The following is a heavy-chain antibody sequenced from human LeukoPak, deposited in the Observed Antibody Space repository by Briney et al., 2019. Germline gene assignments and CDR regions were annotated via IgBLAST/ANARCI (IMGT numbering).Heavy chain of an antibody. Sequence: GGSLRLSCAASGFTFSSYAMSWVRQTPGKGLEWVSAISGSGGSTYYADSVKGRFTISRDISKNTLYLHMNSLRAEDTAVYYCAKRGGRYCSGGSCYSGYYMDVWGKGTTVTISS. V-gene: IGHV3-23*01. J-gene: IGHJ6*03. CDR1: GFTFSSYA. CDR2: ISGSGGST. CDR3: AKRGGRYCSGGSCYSGYYMDV. D-gene: IGHD2-15*01.